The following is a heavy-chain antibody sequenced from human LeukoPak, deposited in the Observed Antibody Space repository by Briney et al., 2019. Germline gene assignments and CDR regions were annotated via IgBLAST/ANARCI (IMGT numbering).Heavy chain of an antibody. Sequence: PGGSLRLSCAASGFTVSSNYMSWVRQAPGKGLEWVSVIYSGGSTYYADSVKGRFTISRDNSKNTLYLQMNSLRAEDTAVYYCARDRGDYIWGSYRNDYFDYWGQGTLVTVSS. CDR1: GFTVSSNY. J-gene: IGHJ4*02. CDR3: ARDRGDYIWGSYRNDYFDY. CDR2: IYSGGST. V-gene: IGHV3-66*01. D-gene: IGHD3-16*02.